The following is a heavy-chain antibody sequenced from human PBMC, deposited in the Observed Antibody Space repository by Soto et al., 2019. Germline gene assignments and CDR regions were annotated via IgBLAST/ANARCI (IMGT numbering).Heavy chain of an antibody. D-gene: IGHD2-15*01. CDR2: IESGGRA. CDR3: AKDLGPLRLLNYYFFGLDV. J-gene: IGHJ6*02. V-gene: IGHV3-53*02. CDR1: GFSVSSTY. Sequence: EVQLVETGGGVVQRGGSLTLSCNASGFSVSSTYMSWVRQTPGRGLEWVAVIESGGRAHYADSVKGRFTISRDDPKNISYLQVHTLRAEDTAVYYCAKDLGPLRLLNYYFFGLDVLCQGAPVTFSS.